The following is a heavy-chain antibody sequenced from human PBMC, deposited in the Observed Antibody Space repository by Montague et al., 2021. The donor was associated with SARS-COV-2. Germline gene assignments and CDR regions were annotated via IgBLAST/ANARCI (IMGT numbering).Heavy chain of an antibody. CDR2: ISDSGST. D-gene: IGHD2-15*01. Sequence: SETLSLTCTVSGGSISSFYWSWFRKPPGKGLELIGYISDSGSTNYNPSLTSRVTMSVYTSKNQFSLKVNSVTAADTAVYDCARHYSATLPADYWGQGILVTVSS. CDR3: ARHYSATLPADY. J-gene: IGHJ4*02. CDR1: GGSISSFY. V-gene: IGHV4-59*08.